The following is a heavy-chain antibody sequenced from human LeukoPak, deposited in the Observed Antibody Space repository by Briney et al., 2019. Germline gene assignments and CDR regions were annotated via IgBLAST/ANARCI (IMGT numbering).Heavy chain of an antibody. CDR3: ASGTIAVAGIFDY. CDR1: GFTLSSYEM. CDR2: IFHSGSS. D-gene: IGHD6-19*01. J-gene: IGHJ4*02. V-gene: IGHV4-4*02. Sequence: GSLRLSCTASGFTLSSYEMSWIRQAPGKGLEWIGEIFHSGSSNYNPSLKSRVTISVDKSKNQFSLKLSSVTAADTAVYYCASGTIAVAGIFDYWGRGILVTVSS.